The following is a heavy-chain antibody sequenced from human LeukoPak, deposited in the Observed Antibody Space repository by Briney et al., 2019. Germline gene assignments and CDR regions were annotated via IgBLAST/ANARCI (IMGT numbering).Heavy chain of an antibody. CDR3: ARVSRDKSFDY. D-gene: IGHD2/OR15-2a*01. CDR1: GYTFTSNY. Sequence: GASVKVSCKAFGYTFTSNYMHWVRQAPGQGPEWMGVISPSGGSTTYAQKFQGRVTLTRDMSTSTDYLELSSLRSEDTAVYYCARVSRDKSFDYWGQGTLVTVSS. J-gene: IGHJ4*02. V-gene: IGHV1-46*01. CDR2: ISPSGGST.